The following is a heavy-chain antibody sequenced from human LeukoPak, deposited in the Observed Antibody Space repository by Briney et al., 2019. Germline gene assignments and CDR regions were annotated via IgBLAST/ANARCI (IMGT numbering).Heavy chain of an antibody. CDR2: INPNSGGT. D-gene: IGHD6-19*01. V-gene: IGHV1-2*06. CDR1: GYTFTGYY. J-gene: IGHJ3*02. Sequence: GASVKVSCKASGYTFTGYYMHWVRQAPGQGLEWMGRINPNSGGTNYAQKFQGRVTMTRDTSISTAYMELSRLRSDDTAVYYCASHYIAVAGTGAFDIWGQGTMVTVSS. CDR3: ASHYIAVAGTGAFDI.